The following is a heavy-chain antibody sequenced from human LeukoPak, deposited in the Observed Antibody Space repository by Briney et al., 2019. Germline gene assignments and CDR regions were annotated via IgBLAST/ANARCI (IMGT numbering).Heavy chain of an antibody. CDR2: ISGSGGST. J-gene: IGHJ4*02. CDR3: ANARKGLMVRGVVRVPFDY. CDR1: GFTFSSYA. Sequence: GGSLRLSCAASGFTFSSYAMSWVRQAPGKGLEWVSAISGSGGSTYYADSVKGRFTISRDNSKNTLYLQMNSLRAEDTAVYYCANARKGLMVRGVVRVPFDYWGQGTLVTVSS. V-gene: IGHV3-23*01. D-gene: IGHD3-10*01.